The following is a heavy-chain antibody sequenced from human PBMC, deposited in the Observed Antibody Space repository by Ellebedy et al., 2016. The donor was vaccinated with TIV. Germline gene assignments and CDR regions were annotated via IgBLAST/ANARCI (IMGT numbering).Heavy chain of an antibody. V-gene: IGHV3-48*04. CDR1: GFTFSDYR. CDR2: IYTSGRIV. D-gene: IGHD1-14*01. J-gene: IGHJ4*02. CDR3: ARDWNHYPDY. Sequence: GGSLRLSCAASGFTFSDYRMDGVRQALGKGLEWISFIYTSGRIVHYADSVQGRFTISRDNATSSVYLKMNSLRVEDTAVYYCARDWNHYPDYWGRGTLVTVSS.